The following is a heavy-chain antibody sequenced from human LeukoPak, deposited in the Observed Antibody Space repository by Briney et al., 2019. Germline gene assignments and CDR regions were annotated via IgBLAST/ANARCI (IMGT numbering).Heavy chain of an antibody. CDR1: GGSISSGYY. CDR2: IYHSGST. V-gene: IGHV4-38-2*01. D-gene: IGHD6-13*01. Sequence: PSETLSLTCAVSGGSISSGYYWGWIRQPPGKGLEWIGSIYHSGSTYYNPSLKSRVTISVDTSKNQFPLKLRSVTAADTAVYYCARQGDSSSWQFDYWGQGTLVTVSS. J-gene: IGHJ4*02. CDR3: ARQGDSSSWQFDY.